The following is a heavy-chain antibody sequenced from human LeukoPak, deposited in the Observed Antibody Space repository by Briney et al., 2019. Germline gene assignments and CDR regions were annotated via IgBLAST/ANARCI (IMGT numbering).Heavy chain of an antibody. CDR1: PGITVSDYW. CDR3: ATVNSRYHQLLYQPLVVFDP. CDR2: IRQDGRET. V-gene: IGHV3-7*03. D-gene: IGHD2-2*02. Sequence: GGSLRLSWAASPGITVSDYWMNWVRQAPGKGLEGVAIIRQDGRETRYLDSVRVRFTISRDNAKSSGDLEINSLRPEDTAVYYCATVNSRYHQLLYQPLVVFDPWGQGPLVTVSS. J-gene: IGHJ5*02.